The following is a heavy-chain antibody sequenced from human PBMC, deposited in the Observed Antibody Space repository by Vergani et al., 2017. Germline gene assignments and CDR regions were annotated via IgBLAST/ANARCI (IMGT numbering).Heavy chain of an antibody. Sequence: EVQMVESGGGLVKPGGSLRLSCVASGFTFSHYSMNWVRQAPGKGLEWVSSISGNNDDVYYADSVKGRFTISRDNAKNSLYLDMSSLRAEDTAVYYCASTSGICSGGSCYSVFDYWGQGTLVTVSS. CDR3: ASTSGICSGGSCYSVFDY. J-gene: IGHJ4*02. CDR2: ISGNNDDV. CDR1: GFTFSHYS. D-gene: IGHD2-15*01. V-gene: IGHV3-21*01.